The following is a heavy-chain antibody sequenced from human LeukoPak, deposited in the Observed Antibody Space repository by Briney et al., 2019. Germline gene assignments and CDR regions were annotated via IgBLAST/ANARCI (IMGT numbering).Heavy chain of an antibody. CDR2: ISSSGSTI. CDR3: AKAIGITIYFDY. CDR1: GFTFSDYY. D-gene: IGHD3-3*01. V-gene: IGHV3-11*01. Sequence: PGGSLRLSCAASGFTFSDYYMSWIRQAPGKGLEWVSYISSSGSTIYYADSVKGRFTLSRDDSKNTLYLQVNSLRAEDTAVYYCAKAIGITIYFDYWGQGTLVTVSS. J-gene: IGHJ4*02.